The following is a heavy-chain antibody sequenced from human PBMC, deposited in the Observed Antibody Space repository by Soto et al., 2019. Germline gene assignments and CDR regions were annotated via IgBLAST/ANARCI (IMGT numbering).Heavy chain of an antibody. J-gene: IGHJ4*02. CDR3: AKKGRHDSVPSSY. D-gene: IGHD3-22*01. CDR1: GFTFSSYG. Sequence: QVQLVESGGGVVQPGRSLRLSCAASGFTFSSYGMHWVRQAPGKGLEWVAVISYDGSNKYYADSVKGRFTISRDNSKNTLYLQMNSLRAEGKAVYYCAKKGRHDSVPSSYWGQGTLVTVSS. CDR2: ISYDGSNK. V-gene: IGHV3-30*18.